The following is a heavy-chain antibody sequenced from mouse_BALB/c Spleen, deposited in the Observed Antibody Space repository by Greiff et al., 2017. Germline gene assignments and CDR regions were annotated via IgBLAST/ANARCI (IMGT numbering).Heavy chain of an antibody. CDR3: AKGTTVEAWFAY. J-gene: IGHJ3*01. D-gene: IGHD1-1*01. Sequence: EVQLVESGPGLVKPSQSLSLTCTVTGYSITSDYAWNWIRQFPGNKLEWMGYISYSGSTSYNPSLKSRISITRDTSKNQFFLQLNSVTTEDTATYYCAKGTTVEAWFAYWGQGTLVTVSA. CDR2: ISYSGST. V-gene: IGHV3-2*02. CDR1: GYSITSDYA.